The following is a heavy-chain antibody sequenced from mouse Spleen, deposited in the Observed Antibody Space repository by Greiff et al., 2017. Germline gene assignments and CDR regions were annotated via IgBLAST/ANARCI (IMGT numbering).Heavy chain of an antibody. V-gene: IGHV1-55*01. CDR1: GYTFTSYW. Sequence: VQLQQPGAELVKPGASVKMSCTASGYTFTSYWITWVKQSPGQGLEWIGVIYPGSGSTNYNENFKSKATLTVDTSSCTAYIQLGSLTSMDSAVNYSAREEGIISYCSDSPYYAMDYWGQGTSVTVSS. CDR3: AREEGIISYCSDSPYYAMDY. CDR2: IYPGSGST. J-gene: IGHJ4*01. D-gene: IGHD2-12*01.